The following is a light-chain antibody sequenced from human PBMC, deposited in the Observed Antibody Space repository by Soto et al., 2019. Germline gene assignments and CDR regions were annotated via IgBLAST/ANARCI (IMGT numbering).Light chain of an antibody. CDR3: QQYNNWPWT. CDR1: RSLGSN. V-gene: IGKV3-15*01. Sequence: EIVMTQSPATLSVSPGERATLSCRASRSLGSNLAWYQQRPGQAPRLLIYGASTRATGIPARFSVSGSGTEFTLTINSLQSEDFAVYYCQQYNNWPWTFGQGTKVEIK. J-gene: IGKJ1*01. CDR2: GAS.